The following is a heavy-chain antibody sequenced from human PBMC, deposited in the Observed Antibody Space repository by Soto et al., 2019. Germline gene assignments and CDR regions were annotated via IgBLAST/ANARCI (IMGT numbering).Heavy chain of an antibody. CDR1: GCTFSSYA. Sequence: SVKVSCKASGCTFSSYAISWVRQAPGQGLEWMGGIIPIFGTANYAQKFQGRVTITADESTSTAYMELSSLRSEDTAVYYCASEPYDYVWGSYRPNYYFYYWGQGTLVTVSS. CDR2: IIPIFGTA. V-gene: IGHV1-69*13. J-gene: IGHJ4*02. CDR3: ASEPYDYVWGSYRPNYYFYY. D-gene: IGHD3-16*02.